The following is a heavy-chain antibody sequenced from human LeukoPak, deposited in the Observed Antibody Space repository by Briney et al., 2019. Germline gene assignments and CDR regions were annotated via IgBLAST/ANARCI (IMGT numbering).Heavy chain of an antibody. Sequence: GGSLRLSCAASGFTFSSLAMHWVRQAPGKGLEYVSAISSNGGSTFYANSVKGRFTISRDNAENTLYLQMGSLRAEDVAVYYCARAEAGHYFDYWGQGTLVTVSS. CDR1: GFTFSSLA. V-gene: IGHV3-64*01. D-gene: IGHD6-19*01. CDR2: ISSNGGST. CDR3: ARAEAGHYFDY. J-gene: IGHJ4*02.